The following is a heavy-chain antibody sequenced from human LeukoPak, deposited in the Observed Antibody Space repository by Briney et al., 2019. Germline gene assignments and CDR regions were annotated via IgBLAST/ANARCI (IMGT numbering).Heavy chain of an antibody. CDR1: GDSVSSNSAA. CDR2: TYYRSKWYN. V-gene: IGHV6-1*01. CDR3: ARDSKWAFDI. Sequence: SQTLSLTCAISGDSVSSNSAAWNWIRQSPSRGLEWLGRTYYRSKWYNEYAVSVKSRISINPDTSKNQFSLRLNSVTPGDTAVYYCARDSKWAFDIWGQGTMVTVSS. D-gene: IGHD2-8*01. J-gene: IGHJ3*02.